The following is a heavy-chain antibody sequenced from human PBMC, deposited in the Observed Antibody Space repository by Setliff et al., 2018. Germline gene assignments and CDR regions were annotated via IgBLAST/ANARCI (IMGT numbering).Heavy chain of an antibody. CDR3: ARPYNSDWYSTYGMDV. V-gene: IGHV3-48*01. CDR1: GFTFNNYW. D-gene: IGHD6-19*01. J-gene: IGHJ6*02. Sequence: SLRLSCAASGFTFNNYWMHWVRQAPGKGLEWVSYISGSSNTIYYADSVKGRFTISRDNAKNSLYLQMHSLRAEDTAVYYCARPYNSDWYSTYGMDVWGQGTTVTVSS. CDR2: ISGSSNTI.